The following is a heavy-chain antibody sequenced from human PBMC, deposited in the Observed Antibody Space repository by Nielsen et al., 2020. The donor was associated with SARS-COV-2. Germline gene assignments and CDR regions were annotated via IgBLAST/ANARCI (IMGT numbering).Heavy chain of an antibody. Sequence: GGSLRLSCAASGFTFRNSGMTWVRQAPGKGLEWVSSLSGSGGSTYYADSVKGRFTISRDNAKNTLYLQMNSLRAEDTAVYYCAKEGVDTQYYFDYWGQGNLVTVSS. D-gene: IGHD5-18*01. CDR1: GFTFRNSG. CDR2: LSGSGGST. V-gene: IGHV3-23*01. CDR3: AKEGVDTQYYFDY. J-gene: IGHJ4*02.